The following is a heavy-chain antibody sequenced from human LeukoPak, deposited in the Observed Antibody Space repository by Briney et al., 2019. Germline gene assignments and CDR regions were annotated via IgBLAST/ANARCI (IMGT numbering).Heavy chain of an antibody. J-gene: IGHJ4*02. V-gene: IGHV3-53*01. CDR3: ARREPSGRYYIN. D-gene: IGHD1-26*01. CDR2: IYSSGST. CDR1: GFTVSSNY. Sequence: GGSLRLSCAASGFTVSSNYMSWVRQAPGKGLEWVSVIYSSGSTYYADSVEGRFTISRDNSKNTLYLQMNSLRAEDTAVYYCARREPSGRYYINWGQGTLVTVSS.